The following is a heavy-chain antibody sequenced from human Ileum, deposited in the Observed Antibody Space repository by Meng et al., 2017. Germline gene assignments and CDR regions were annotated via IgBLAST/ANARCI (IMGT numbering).Heavy chain of an antibody. CDR2: IYYSGTI. CDR3: ARDRFSSGSSNWFDP. D-gene: IGHD3-10*01. V-gene: IGHV4-31*03. Sequence: QLHETGPGLAKPSQTLSLTCTVAEVSISRRFYHWNWIRQHPGKGLEWIGSIYYSGTIYYNPSLKSRVTISLDTSKNQFSLNLSSVTAADTAVYYCARDRFSSGSSNWFDPWGQGTLVTVSS. J-gene: IGHJ5*02. CDR1: EVSISRRFYH.